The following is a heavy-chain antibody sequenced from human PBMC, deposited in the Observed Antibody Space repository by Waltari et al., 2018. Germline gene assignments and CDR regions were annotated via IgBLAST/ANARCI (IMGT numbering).Heavy chain of an antibody. Sequence: EVQLVESGGGLVQPGGSLRLSCAASGFTFSIYWMSWVRQAPGNGMGGVANNKRDGSEKYYVDSVKGRFTISGDNAKNSLYLQMNSLRADDTAVYYCARYSGNYGGFDYWGQGTLVTVSS. D-gene: IGHD1-26*01. J-gene: IGHJ4*02. CDR2: NKRDGSEK. CDR3: ARYSGNYGGFDY. V-gene: IGHV3-7*01. CDR1: GFTFSIYW.